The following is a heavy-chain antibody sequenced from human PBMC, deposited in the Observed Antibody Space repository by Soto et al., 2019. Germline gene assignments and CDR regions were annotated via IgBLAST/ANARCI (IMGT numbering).Heavy chain of an antibody. CDR3: AIRPMWRQVAQDYGMDV. Sequence: QVQLVQSGSEVKKPGASVTVSCKASGYPFTGYYIHWVRQAPGQGPEWMGWVSPKTGETNYVQKFQGRVTMTPETSTSTAYLELTRLRSDDTAVYYCAIRPMWRQVAQDYGMDVWGHGTTVTVS. CDR1: GYPFTGYY. D-gene: IGHD2-15*01. CDR2: VSPKTGET. J-gene: IGHJ6*02. V-gene: IGHV1-2*02.